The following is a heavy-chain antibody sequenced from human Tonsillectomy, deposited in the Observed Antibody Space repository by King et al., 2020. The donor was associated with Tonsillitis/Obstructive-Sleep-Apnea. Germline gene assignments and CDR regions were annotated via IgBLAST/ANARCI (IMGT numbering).Heavy chain of an antibody. CDR2: INPSEGIT. CDR1: GYTFTRYY. D-gene: IGHD2-15*01. Sequence: VQLVESGAEVKKPGASVRVSCKAYGYTFTRYYIHWVRQAPGQGLEWMGIINPSEGITTYAQRFQGRVTMTRDTSTNTVHMELSSLRSEDTAVYYCARDDKDDRYFDYWGLGTLVTVSS. V-gene: IGHV1-46*01. CDR3: ARDDKDDRYFDY. J-gene: IGHJ4*02.